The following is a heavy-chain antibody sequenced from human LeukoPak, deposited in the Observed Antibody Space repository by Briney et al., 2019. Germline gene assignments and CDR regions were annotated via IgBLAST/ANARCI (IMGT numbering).Heavy chain of an antibody. J-gene: IGHJ4*02. V-gene: IGHV3-48*01. CDR3: ARGNYYDSSGYYSY. CDR2: ISSSSSTI. D-gene: IGHD3-22*01. CDR1: GFTFGSYI. Sequence: GALLLSCAASGFTFGSYIMNWVRQPPAKGLEWGSYISSSSSTIYYADSVKGRFTISRDNAKNSLYLQMNSLRAEDTAVYYCARGNYYDSSGYYSYWGQGTLVTVSS.